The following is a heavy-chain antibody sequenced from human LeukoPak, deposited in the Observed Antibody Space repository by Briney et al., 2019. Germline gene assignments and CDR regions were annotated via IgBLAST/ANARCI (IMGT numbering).Heavy chain of an antibody. V-gene: IGHV5-51*01. CDR3: ARLGHYYDSSGYLPYNY. CDR1: GYSFTTYW. Sequence: GESLKISCTGSGYSFTTYWIAWVRQMRGKGLEWMGIIYPGDSDTRYSPSFQGQVTISADKSINTAYLQWSSLKASDTAIYYCARLGHYYDSSGYLPYNYWGQGTLVTVSS. J-gene: IGHJ4*02. CDR2: IYPGDSDT. D-gene: IGHD3-22*01.